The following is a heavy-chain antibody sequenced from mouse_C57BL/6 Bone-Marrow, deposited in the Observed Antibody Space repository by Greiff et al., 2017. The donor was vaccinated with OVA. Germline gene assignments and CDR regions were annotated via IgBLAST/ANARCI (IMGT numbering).Heavy chain of an antibody. CDR1: GYAFTNYL. J-gene: IGHJ2*01. Sequence: VQLQQSGAELVRPGTSVKVSCKASGYAFTNYLIEWVKQRPGQGLEWIGVINPGSGGTNYNEKFKGKATLTADKSSSTAYMQLSSLTSEDSAVYFCARRYYGSSGDFDYWGQGTTLTVSS. CDR2: INPGSGGT. CDR3: ARRYYGSSGDFDY. D-gene: IGHD1-1*01. V-gene: IGHV1-54*01.